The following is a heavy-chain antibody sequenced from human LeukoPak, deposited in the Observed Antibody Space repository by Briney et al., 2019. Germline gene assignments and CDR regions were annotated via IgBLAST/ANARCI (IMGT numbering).Heavy chain of an antibody. D-gene: IGHD3-10*01. CDR2: ISSSSSYI. CDR1: GFTFSSYS. CDR3: ASTQNRGVIIRDAFDI. V-gene: IGHV3-21*01. J-gene: IGHJ3*02. Sequence: GGSLRLSCAASGFTFSSYSMNWVRQAPGEGLEWVSSISSSSSYIYYADSVKGRFTISRDNAKISLYLQMNSLRAEDTAVYYCASTQNRGVIIRDAFDIWGQGTMVTVSS.